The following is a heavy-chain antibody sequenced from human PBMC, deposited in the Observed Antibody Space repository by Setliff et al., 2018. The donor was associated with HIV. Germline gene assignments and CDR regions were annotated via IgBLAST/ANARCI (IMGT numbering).Heavy chain of an antibody. V-gene: IGHV3-7*03. CDR1: GFTFSSYW. CDR3: ARDWGIVGITTPWAFGDS. D-gene: IGHD1-26*01. J-gene: IGHJ4*02. Sequence: PGGSLRLSCAASGFTFSSYWMSWVRQAPGKGLEWVTNIKEDGSETYHGEYVKGRFTISRDNAKNTLYLQMNSLRVEDTAVYYCARDWGIVGITTPWAFGDSWGQGILVTVSS. CDR2: IKEDGSET.